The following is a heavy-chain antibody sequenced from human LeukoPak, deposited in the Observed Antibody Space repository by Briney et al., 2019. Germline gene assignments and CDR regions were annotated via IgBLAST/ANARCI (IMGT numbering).Heavy chain of an antibody. V-gene: IGHV3-21*01. CDR2: ISSSSSYI. CDR3: AREGGYSYGRFDY. D-gene: IGHD5-18*01. CDR1: GFTFSSYS. J-gene: IGHJ4*02. Sequence: PGGSLRLSCAASGFTFSSYSMNWVRQAPGKGLEWVSSISSSSSYIYYADSVKGRFTISRDNAKNSLYLQMNSLRAEDTAVYYCAREGGYSYGRFDYWGQGTLVTVSS.